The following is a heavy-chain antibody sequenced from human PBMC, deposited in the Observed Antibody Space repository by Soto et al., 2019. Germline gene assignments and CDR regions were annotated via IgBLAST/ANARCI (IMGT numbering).Heavy chain of an antibody. CDR1: GYTFSSYA. CDR2: ISVYNGNT. CDR3: ASRGVPAATYYYYGMDV. Sequence: GASVKVSCKASGYTFSSYAINWVRQAPGQGLEWMGWISVYNGNTNYAQKLQGRVTLTADESTTTAYMELSSLTSEDTAVYYCASRGVPAATYYYYGMDVWGQGTTVTVSS. V-gene: IGHV1-18*01. J-gene: IGHJ6*02. D-gene: IGHD2-2*01.